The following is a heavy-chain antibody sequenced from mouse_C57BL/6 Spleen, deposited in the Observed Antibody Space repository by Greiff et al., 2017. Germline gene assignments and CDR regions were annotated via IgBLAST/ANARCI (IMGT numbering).Heavy chain of an antibody. V-gene: IGHV1-50*01. Sequence: VKLQQPGAELVKPGASVKLSCKASGYTFTSYWMQWVKQRPGQGLEWIGEIDPSDSYTNYNQKFKGKATLTVDTSSSTAYMQLSSLTSEDSAVYYCASYSNHWYFDVWGTGTTVTVSS. J-gene: IGHJ1*03. CDR2: IDPSDSYT. CDR1: GYTFTSYW. CDR3: ASYSNHWYFDV. D-gene: IGHD2-5*01.